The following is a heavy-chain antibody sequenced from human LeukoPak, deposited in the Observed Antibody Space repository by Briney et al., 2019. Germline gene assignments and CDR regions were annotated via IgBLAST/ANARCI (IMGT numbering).Heavy chain of an antibody. J-gene: IGHJ3*02. D-gene: IGHD6-13*01. CDR1: GYTFTSYA. Sequence: GESLKISCKGSGYTFTSYAMNWVRQAPGQGLEWMGWINTNTGNPTYAQGFTGRFVFSLDTSVSTAYLQISSLKAEDTAVYYCARAGYSSSWYVVWTTPPDAFDIWGQGTMVTVSS. V-gene: IGHV7-4-1*02. CDR2: INTNTGNP. CDR3: ARAGYSSSWYVVWTTPPDAFDI.